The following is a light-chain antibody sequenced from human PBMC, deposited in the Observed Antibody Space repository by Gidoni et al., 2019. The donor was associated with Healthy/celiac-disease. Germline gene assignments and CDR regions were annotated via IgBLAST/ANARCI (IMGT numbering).Light chain of an antibody. CDR2: EVS. CDR1: SSDVGGYNY. V-gene: IGLV2-14*01. CDR3: SSYTSSSTKV. Sequence: QSALTQPASVSGSPGQSITISCTGTSSDVGGYNYVSWYQQHPGKAPKLMIYEVSNRPSGVSIRFSGSKSGNTASLTISGLQAEEEADYYCSSYTSSSTKVFGTGTKVTVL. J-gene: IGLJ1*01.